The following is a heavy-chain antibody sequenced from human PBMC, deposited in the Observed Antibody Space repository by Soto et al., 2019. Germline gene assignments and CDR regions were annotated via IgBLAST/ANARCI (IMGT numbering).Heavy chain of an antibody. Sequence: QVQLVQSGAEVKKPGASVKVSCKASGYTFTSYAMHWVRQAPGQRLEWMGWINAGNGNTKYSQKFQGRVTITRDTSASTAYMELSSLRSEDTAVYYCARRDSSSGYSLDYWGQGTLVTVSS. D-gene: IGHD6-13*01. CDR1: GYTFTSYA. J-gene: IGHJ4*02. V-gene: IGHV1-3*01. CDR2: INAGNGNT. CDR3: ARRDSSSGYSLDY.